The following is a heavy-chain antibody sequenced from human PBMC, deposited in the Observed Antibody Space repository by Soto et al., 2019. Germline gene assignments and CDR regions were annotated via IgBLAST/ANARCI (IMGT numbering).Heavy chain of an antibody. J-gene: IGHJ6*02. Sequence: KTSETLSLTCAAYGGSFSGYYWSWIRQPPGKGLEWIGEINHSGSTNYNPSLKSRVTISVDTSKNQFSLKLSSVTAADTAVYYCARAGQTPYYDFLSGPKYSYYGMDVWGQGTTVTVSS. CDR2: INHSGST. D-gene: IGHD3-3*01. CDR1: GGSFSGYY. V-gene: IGHV4-34*01. CDR3: ARAGQTPYYDFLSGPKYSYYGMDV.